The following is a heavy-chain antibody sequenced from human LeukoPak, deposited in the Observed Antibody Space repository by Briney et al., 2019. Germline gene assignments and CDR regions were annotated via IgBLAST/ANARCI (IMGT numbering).Heavy chain of an antibody. CDR3: APGFWSGF. CDR1: GFTFSSYE. CDR2: ISSRGSTI. D-gene: IGHD3-3*01. J-gene: IGHJ4*02. V-gene: IGHV3-48*03. Sequence: GGSLRLSCAASGFTFSSYEMNWVRQAPGEGLEWVSYISSRGSTIFYADSVKGRFTISRDNAKNSLYLQMNSLRAEDTAVYYGAPGFWSGFWGQGTLVTVSS.